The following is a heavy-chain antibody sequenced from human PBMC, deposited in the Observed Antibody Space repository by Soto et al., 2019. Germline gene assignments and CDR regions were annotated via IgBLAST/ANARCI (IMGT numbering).Heavy chain of an antibody. CDR2: VYYDGTT. CDR1: GGSISNYY. V-gene: IGHV4-59*08. D-gene: IGHD6-13*01. CDR3: ARHMDSRHPYLDY. J-gene: IGHJ4*02. Sequence: QVQLQESGPGLVKPSETLSLTCTVSGGSISNYYWSWIRQPPGKGLEWIGYVYYDGTTNSDPSRRSRVTISVDTSKNQSSLKLSSVTAADTAVYYCARHMDSRHPYLDYWGQGTLVTVSS.